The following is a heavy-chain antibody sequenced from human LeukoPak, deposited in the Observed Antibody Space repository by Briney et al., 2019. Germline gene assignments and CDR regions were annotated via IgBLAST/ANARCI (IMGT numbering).Heavy chain of an antibody. Sequence: PGVSLRLSCAASGFTFKNCALSWVRQAPGKGLEWVSGFSVNGRDTYYADFVKGRFTIARDIAKNTLYLQMNSLRAEDTATYYCAKPGRTAAGLFDSWGQGTLVTVSS. J-gene: IGHJ4*02. CDR2: FSVNGRDT. CDR3: AKPGRTAAGLFDS. D-gene: IGHD6-13*01. CDR1: GFTFKNCA. V-gene: IGHV3-23*01.